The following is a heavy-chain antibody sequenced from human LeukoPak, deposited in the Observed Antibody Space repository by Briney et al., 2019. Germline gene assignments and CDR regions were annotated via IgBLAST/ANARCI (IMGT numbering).Heavy chain of an antibody. CDR2: ISWNSGSI. CDR3: AKDREPYYYGSGSYQNY. J-gene: IGHJ4*02. CDR1: GFTFDDYA. Sequence: GGSLRLSCAASGFTFDDYAMHWVRQAPGKGLEWVSGISWNSGSIGYADSVKGRFTISRDNAKNSLYLQMNSLRAEDTALYYCAKDREPYYYGSGSYQNYWGQGTLVTVSS. V-gene: IGHV3-9*01. D-gene: IGHD3-10*01.